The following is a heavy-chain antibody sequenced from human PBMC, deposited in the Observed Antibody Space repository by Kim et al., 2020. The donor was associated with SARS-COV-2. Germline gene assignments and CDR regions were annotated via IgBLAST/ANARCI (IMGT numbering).Heavy chain of an antibody. CDR3: ACARIPMVHGISWCWFD. Sequence: GGSLRLSCAASGFTFSSAWMSWVRQAPGKGLEWVANIKQDASDGYYVYPAQGRCTISRDNAKNTLNLHLNRLRAKAKDADYCACARIPMVHGISWCWFD. V-gene: IGHV3-7*05. CDR1: GFTFSSAW. CDR2: IKQDASDG. J-gene: IGHJ5*01. D-gene: IGHD3-10*01.